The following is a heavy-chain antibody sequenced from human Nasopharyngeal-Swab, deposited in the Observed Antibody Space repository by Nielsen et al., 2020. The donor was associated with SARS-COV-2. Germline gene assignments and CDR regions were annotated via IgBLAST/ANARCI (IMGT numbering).Heavy chain of an antibody. CDR3: AKFGSGSYYSEPSF. J-gene: IGHJ4*02. V-gene: IGHV3-30*02. CDR2: IWYDGSNK. Sequence: GGSLRLSCTASGFTFSSYGMHWVRQAPGKGLEWVAVIWYDGSNKYYADSVKGRFTISRDNSKNTLYLQMNSLRAEDTAVYYCAKFGSGSYYSEPSFGGQGTLVTVSS. CDR1: GFTFSSYG. D-gene: IGHD3-10*01.